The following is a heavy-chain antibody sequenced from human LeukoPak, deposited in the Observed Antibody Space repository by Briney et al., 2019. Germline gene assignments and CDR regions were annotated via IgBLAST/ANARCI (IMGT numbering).Heavy chain of an antibody. J-gene: IGHJ4*02. CDR1: GYSFPSYW. CDR2: IYPVYSDN. CDR3: GRPGYCTPGLCYLFDY. D-gene: IGHD2-8*01. Sequence: SGESLKTYRHGSGYSFPSYWIGWVRQMPGHSLECRVIIYPVYSDNRYSPSFQGQVTISADKSISTAYLQWSSLKASDTAMYYCGRPGYCTPGLCYLFDYWGQGTLVTVSS. V-gene: IGHV5-51*01.